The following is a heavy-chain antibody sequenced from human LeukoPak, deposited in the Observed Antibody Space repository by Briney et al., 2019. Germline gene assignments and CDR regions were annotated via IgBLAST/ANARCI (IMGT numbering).Heavy chain of an antibody. CDR1: GFTFSSYG. D-gene: IGHD3-22*01. V-gene: IGHV3-30*03. CDR3: ARGEYYYDSSGYYYFDY. Sequence: GGSLRLSCAASGFTFSSYGMHWVRQAPGKGLEWVAVISYDGSNKYYADSVKGRFTISRGNSKNTLYLQMNSLRAEDTAVYYCARGEYYYDSSGYYYFDYWGQGTLVTVSS. J-gene: IGHJ4*02. CDR2: ISYDGSNK.